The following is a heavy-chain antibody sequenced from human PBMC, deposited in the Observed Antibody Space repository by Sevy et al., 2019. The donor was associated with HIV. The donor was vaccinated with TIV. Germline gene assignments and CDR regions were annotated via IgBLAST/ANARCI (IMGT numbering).Heavy chain of an antibody. V-gene: IGHV4-39*01. CDR1: GVSISGGAYY. CDR3: ARRGDNNWFDP. D-gene: IGHD2-15*01. J-gene: IGHJ5*02. CDR2: ISYTGST. Sequence: SETLSLTYTVSGVSISGGAYYWGWIRQPPGKGLEWIGSISYTGSTYYNPSLKSRVTISVDTSKNQFSLKLTCVTAADTAVYYCARRGDNNWFDPWGQGTLVTVSS.